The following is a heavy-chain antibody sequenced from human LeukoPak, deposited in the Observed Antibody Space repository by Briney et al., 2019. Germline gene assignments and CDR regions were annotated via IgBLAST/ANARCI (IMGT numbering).Heavy chain of an antibody. J-gene: IGHJ4*02. Sequence: PSETLSLTCTVSGGPMSPYHWGWIRQPPVKGLEWTGYIYYSGSTNYNPSLNSRVTISVDTSKNQFSLRLSSVTAADTAIYYCAREVSGRFDYWGQGTLVTVSS. D-gene: IGHD5/OR15-5a*01. CDR2: IYYSGST. CDR1: GGPMSPYH. V-gene: IGHV4-59*12. CDR3: AREVSGRFDY.